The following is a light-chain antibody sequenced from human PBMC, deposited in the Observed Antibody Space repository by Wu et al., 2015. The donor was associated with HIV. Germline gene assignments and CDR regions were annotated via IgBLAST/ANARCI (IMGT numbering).Light chain of an antibody. V-gene: IGKV3-20*01. CDR2: GAS. CDR3: QQYGSSYS. Sequence: EIVLTQSPGTLSLSPGERATLSCRASQSVRSNYLAWYQQKPDQAPRLLIYGASSRATGILDRFSGSGSGTDFTLTISRLEPEDFAVYYCQQYGSSYSFGQGTKLEIK. J-gene: IGKJ2*03. CDR1: QSVRSNY.